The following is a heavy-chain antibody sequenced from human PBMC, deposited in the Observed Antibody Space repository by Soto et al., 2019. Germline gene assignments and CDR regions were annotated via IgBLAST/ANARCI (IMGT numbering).Heavy chain of an antibody. J-gene: IGHJ6*03. CDR1: GFTFRDSA. Sequence: EVQLLESGGGLVQPGGSLRLSCSGSGFTFRDSAMSWVRQAPGKGLEWVSGIRGGGTGTFYAASVKDRFTISRDNCKNTLYLQLNSLRADDTATYFCAKALGYCSGTACYGSNYYMDVWGKGTTVTVSS. CDR3: AKALGYCSGTACYGSNYYMDV. CDR2: IRGGGTGT. V-gene: IGHV3-23*01. D-gene: IGHD2-2*01.